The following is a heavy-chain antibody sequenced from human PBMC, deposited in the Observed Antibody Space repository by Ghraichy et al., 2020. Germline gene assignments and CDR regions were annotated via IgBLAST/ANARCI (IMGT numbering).Heavy chain of an antibody. CDR1: GESF. CDR3: ARGRDYDSSGDYYGAFDI. D-gene: IGHD3-22*01. J-gene: IGHJ3*02. V-gene: IGHV4-34*01. Sequence: GSLRLSCAVYGESFSWIRQAPGKGLEWIGEINHSGNTKYNASLKSRVTISADTSKNQISLKLTSVTAADTAVYYCARGRDYDSSGDYYGAFDIWSQGTMVTVSS. CDR2: INHSGNT.